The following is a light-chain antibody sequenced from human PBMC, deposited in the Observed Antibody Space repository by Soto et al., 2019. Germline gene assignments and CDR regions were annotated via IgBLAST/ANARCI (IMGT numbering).Light chain of an antibody. V-gene: IGKV3-15*01. J-gene: IGKJ5*01. Sequence: ERVITQSPATLSFSPCERATLSCRSSQSVSSNLAWYQQKPGQAPRLLIYGASTRATGIPARFSGSGSGTEFTLTISSLQSEDFAVYYCQQYNNWPPITFGQGTRLEN. CDR3: QQYNNWPPIT. CDR2: GAS. CDR1: QSVSSN.